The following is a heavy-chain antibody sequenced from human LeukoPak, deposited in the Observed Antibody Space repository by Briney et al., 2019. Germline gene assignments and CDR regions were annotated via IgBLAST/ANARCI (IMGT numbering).Heavy chain of an antibody. D-gene: IGHD6-19*01. CDR3: AKGYSSGWSGFSAFDY. J-gene: IGHJ4*02. V-gene: IGHV3-23*01. CDR2: ISGSGGST. Sequence: GGSLRLSCAASGFTFSSYSMNWVRQAPWKGLEWVSAISGSGGSTYYADSVKGRFTISRDNSKNTLYLQMNSLRAEDTAVYYCAKGYSSGWSGFSAFDYWGQGTLVTVSS. CDR1: GFTFSSYS.